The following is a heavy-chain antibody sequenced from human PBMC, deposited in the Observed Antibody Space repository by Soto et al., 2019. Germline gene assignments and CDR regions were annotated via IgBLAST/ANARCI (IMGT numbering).Heavy chain of an antibody. CDR3: ARDKGITILVVAKNWLDP. CDR2: ISAYNGNT. D-gene: IGHD3-22*01. V-gene: IGHV1-18*04. Sequence: GASVKVSCKASGYTFTSYGISWARQAPGQGLEWMGWISAYNGNTNYAQKLQGRVTMTTDTSTSTAYMELRSLRSDDTAVYYCARDKGITILVVAKNWLDPWGQGTLVTVSS. CDR1: GYTFTSYG. J-gene: IGHJ5*02.